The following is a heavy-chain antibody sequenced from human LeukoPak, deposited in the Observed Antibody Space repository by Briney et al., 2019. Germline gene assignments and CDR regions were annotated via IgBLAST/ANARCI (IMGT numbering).Heavy chain of an antibody. J-gene: IGHJ4*02. CDR1: GFTFSTHS. CDR3: ARPATGYCCSAGCHWDS. V-gene: IGHV3-21*01. CDR2: ISASSNFI. D-gene: IGHD2-2*01. Sequence: GGSLRLSCAASGFTFSTHSMYWVRQAPGKGLEWVSSISASSNFIHYAESVRGRFTISRDNAKNSLYLQMNSLGAQDTAVYYCARPATGYCCSAGCHWDSWRQGTLVTVSA.